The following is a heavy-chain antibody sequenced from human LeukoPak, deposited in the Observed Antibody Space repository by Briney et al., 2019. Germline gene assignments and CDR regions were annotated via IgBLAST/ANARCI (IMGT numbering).Heavy chain of an antibody. Sequence: GASLRLSCAASGFTFSNYAMRWVRQARGKGVEWGSDVSGRDSSTYYTDSVKGRFSISRDNSKITLYLQMNSLSADDTAIYYCAKWADYDVLTGYYDSDYWGQGTLVTVSS. J-gene: IGHJ4*02. CDR3: AKWADYDVLTGYYDSDY. CDR2: VSGRDSST. CDR1: GFTFSNYA. D-gene: IGHD3-9*01. V-gene: IGHV3-23*01.